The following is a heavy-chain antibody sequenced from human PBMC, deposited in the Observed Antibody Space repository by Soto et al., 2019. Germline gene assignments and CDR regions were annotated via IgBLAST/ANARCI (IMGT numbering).Heavy chain of an antibody. D-gene: IGHD3-22*01. CDR3: AQHYYDSSGVWAFAI. Sequence: GGSLRLSCAASGFTFSSYAMSWVRQAPGKGLEWVSGISGSGGKTYYADSVKGRFTISRDNSKNTLYLQMNSLRAEDTAVYYCAQHYYDSSGVWAFAIWRQGTMVTVSS. CDR1: GFTFSSYA. CDR2: ISGSGGKT. J-gene: IGHJ3*02. V-gene: IGHV3-23*01.